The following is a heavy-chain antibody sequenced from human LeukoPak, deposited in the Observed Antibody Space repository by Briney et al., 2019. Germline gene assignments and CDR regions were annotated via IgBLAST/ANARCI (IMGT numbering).Heavy chain of an antibody. CDR2: ISSSSSYT. CDR3: ARDRRIAAAVTDY. D-gene: IGHD6-13*01. V-gene: IGHV3-21*01. CDR1: GYTFSSYS. J-gene: IGHJ4*02. Sequence: GGSLRLSCAASGYTFSSYSMNWVRQAPGKGLEWVSSISSSSSYTYYAHTVKGRFTISTDTATNTLYLQMNSLRAEDTAVYYCARDRRIAAAVTDYWGQGTLVTVSS.